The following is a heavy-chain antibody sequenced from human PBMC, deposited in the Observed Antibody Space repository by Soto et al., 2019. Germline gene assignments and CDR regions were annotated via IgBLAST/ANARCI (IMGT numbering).Heavy chain of an antibody. D-gene: IGHD7-27*01. Sequence: GVSLRLSCATSGFILSDCAMNWVRQAPGKGLEWVSYISSSSSVIDYADSVKGRFTVSRDNARNSLYLQMNSLRAEDTAVYYCARDLSWGSNWYYYMDVWGKGTTVTVSS. CDR1: GFILSDCA. V-gene: IGHV3-48*01. CDR2: ISSSSSVI. CDR3: ARDLSWGSNWYYYMDV. J-gene: IGHJ6*03.